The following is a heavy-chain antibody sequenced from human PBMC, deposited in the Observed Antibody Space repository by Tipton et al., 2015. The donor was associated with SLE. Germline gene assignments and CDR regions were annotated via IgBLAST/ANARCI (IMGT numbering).Heavy chain of an antibody. J-gene: IGHJ4*02. CDR3: ARGPEELGIPPLFDY. CDR1: GGSISSGGYS. CDR2: IYHSGST. V-gene: IGHV4-30-2*05. D-gene: IGHD7-27*01. Sequence: TLSLTCAVSGGSISSGGYSWSWIRQPPGKGLEWIGYIYHSGSTYYNPSLKSRVTISVDTSKNQFSLKLSSVTAADTAVYYCARGPEELGIPPLFDYWGQGTLVTVSS.